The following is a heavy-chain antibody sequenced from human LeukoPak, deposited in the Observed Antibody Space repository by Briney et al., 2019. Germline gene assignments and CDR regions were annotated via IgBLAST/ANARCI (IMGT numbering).Heavy chain of an antibody. V-gene: IGHV5-51*01. D-gene: IGHD3-10*01. J-gene: IGHJ6*04. CDR1: GYSFTSYW. CDR3: ARSSGVVRGIVIGMDV. Sequence: LGESLKISCKGSGYSFTSYWIGWVRQMPWKGLEWMGIIYPGDSDTRYSPSFQGQVTISADKSISTAYLQWSSLKASDTAMYYCARSSGVVRGIVIGMDVWGKGTTVTVSS. CDR2: IYPGDSDT.